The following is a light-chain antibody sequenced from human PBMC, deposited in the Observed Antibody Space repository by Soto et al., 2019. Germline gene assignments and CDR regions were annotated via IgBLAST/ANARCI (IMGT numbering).Light chain of an antibody. V-gene: IGKV3-15*01. CDR1: QSVSSN. CDR3: QQRSNWPPEWT. J-gene: IGKJ1*01. Sequence: EIVMTQSPATLSVSPGERATLSCWASQSVSSNLAWYQQKPGQAPRLLIYGASTRATGIPARFSGSGSGTEFTLTISSLQSEDFAVYYCQQRSNWPPEWTFGQGTKVDIK. CDR2: GAS.